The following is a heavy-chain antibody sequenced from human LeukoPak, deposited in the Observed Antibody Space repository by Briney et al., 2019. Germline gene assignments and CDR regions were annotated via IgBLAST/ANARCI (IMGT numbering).Heavy chain of an antibody. J-gene: IGHJ3*02. CDR3: ARGDWNGAFDI. V-gene: IGHV4-30-2*01. CDR2: IYHSGST. D-gene: IGHD1-1*01. CDR1: GGSISXXXXY. Sequence: VSGGSISXXXXYWSXXRQPPXXGXXWIGYIYHSGSTYYNPSLKSRVTISVDRSKNQFSLKLSSVTAADTAVYYCARGDWNGAFDIWGQGTMVTVSS.